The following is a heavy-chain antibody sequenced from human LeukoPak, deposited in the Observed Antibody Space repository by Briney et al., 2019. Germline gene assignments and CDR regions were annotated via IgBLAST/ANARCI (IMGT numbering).Heavy chain of an antibody. J-gene: IGHJ4*02. CDR3: ARDNLVRGVVFH. D-gene: IGHD3-10*01. CDR2: IYYSGST. Sequence: KSSETLSLTCTVSGGSISSSIYYWGWIRQPPGKGLEWIGSIYYSGSTYYNPSLKSRVTISVDTSKNQFSLKLSSVTAADTAVYYCARDNLVRGVVFHWGQGTLITVSS. V-gene: IGHV4-39*07. CDR1: GGSISSSIYY.